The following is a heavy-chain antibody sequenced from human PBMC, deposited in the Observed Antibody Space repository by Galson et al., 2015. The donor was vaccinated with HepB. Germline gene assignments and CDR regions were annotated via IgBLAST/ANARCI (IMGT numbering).Heavy chain of an antibody. Sequence: SLRLSCAASGFTFDDYAMHWVRQAPGKGLEWVSGISWNSGSIGYADSVKGRFTISRDNAKNSLYLQMNSLRAEDTALYYCAKDLLSVDTAMVTESDGMDVWGQGTTVTVSS. J-gene: IGHJ6*02. CDR2: ISWNSGSI. D-gene: IGHD5-18*01. CDR1: GFTFDDYA. CDR3: AKDLLSVDTAMVTESDGMDV. V-gene: IGHV3-9*01.